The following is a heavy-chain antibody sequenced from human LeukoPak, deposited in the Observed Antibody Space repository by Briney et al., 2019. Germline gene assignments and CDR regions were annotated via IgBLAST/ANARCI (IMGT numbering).Heavy chain of an antibody. CDR3: ASSYYDSSGYRDY. V-gene: IGHV1-69*05. CDR2: IIPIFGTG. CDR1: GGTFSSYA. D-gene: IGHD3-22*01. J-gene: IGHJ4*02. Sequence: ASVKVSCKASGGTFSSYAISWVRQAPGQGHERMGRIIPIFGTGKYAYEFQGKGTITTYESTRTAYMELSSPRSEDTAVYYCASSYYDSSGYRDYWGQGTLVTVSS.